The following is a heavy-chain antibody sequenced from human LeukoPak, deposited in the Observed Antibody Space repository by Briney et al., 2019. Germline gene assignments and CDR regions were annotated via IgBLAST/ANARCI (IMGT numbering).Heavy chain of an antibody. Sequence: GGSLRLSCAAFGFTFSSYWMHWVRQAPGKGLVWVSRINSDGSSTSYADSVKGRFTISRDNAKNTLYLQMNSLRAEDTAVYYCARLEIGGYSYGYFYWGQGTLVTVSS. J-gene: IGHJ4*02. CDR3: ARLEIGGYSYGYFY. CDR2: INSDGSST. CDR1: GFTFSSYW. V-gene: IGHV3-74*01. D-gene: IGHD5-18*01.